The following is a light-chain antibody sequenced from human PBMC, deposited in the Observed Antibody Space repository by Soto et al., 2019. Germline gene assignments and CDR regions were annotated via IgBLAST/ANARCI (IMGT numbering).Light chain of an antibody. V-gene: IGKV3D-20*02. CDR1: QSVSSSY. CDR2: GAS. CDR3: QRRPTWPIT. Sequence: EIVLTQSPGTLSLSPGERATLSCRASQSVSSSYRAWYQQKPGEAPRLLIYGASSRATGIPDRFSGSSSRTAFSLSISRLEPEDSAVNYSQRRPTWPITFGQGTRLEI. J-gene: IGKJ5*01.